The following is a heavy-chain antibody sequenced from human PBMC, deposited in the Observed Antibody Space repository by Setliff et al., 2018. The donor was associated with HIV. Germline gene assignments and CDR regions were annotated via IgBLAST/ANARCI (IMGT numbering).Heavy chain of an antibody. Sequence: SETLSLTCTVSGGSITGYYWSWIRQPPGKGLEWIGWIYYSGNTRYNPSLKSRVTMSIDTSKKQFSLKLASVTAADTAVYYCARGGSYDTFDYWGQGTLVTVSS. CDR3: ARGGSYDTFDY. J-gene: IGHJ4*02. D-gene: IGHD3-22*01. CDR2: IYYSGNT. V-gene: IGHV4-59*12. CDR1: GGSITGYY.